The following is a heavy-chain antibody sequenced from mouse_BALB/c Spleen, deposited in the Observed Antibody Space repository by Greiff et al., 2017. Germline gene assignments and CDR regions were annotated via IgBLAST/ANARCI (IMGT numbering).Heavy chain of an antibody. CDR1: GFTFSDYY. Sequence: DVQLVESGGGLVKPGGSLKLSCAASGFTFSDYYMYWVRQTPEKRLEWVATISDGGSYTYYPDSVKGRFTISRDNAKNNLYLQMSSLKSEDTAMYYCARDGYGSRTGDYFDYWGQGTTLTVSS. D-gene: IGHD1-1*01. J-gene: IGHJ2*01. CDR2: ISDGGSYT. CDR3: ARDGYGSRTGDYFDY. V-gene: IGHV5-4*02.